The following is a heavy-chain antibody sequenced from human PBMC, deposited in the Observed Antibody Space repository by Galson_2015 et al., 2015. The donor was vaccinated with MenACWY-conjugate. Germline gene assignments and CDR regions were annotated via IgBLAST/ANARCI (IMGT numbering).Heavy chain of an antibody. Sequence: SLRLSCAASGFTFSNYAMSWVRQAPGKGLEWVSGISGSGGSTYYADSVKGRFTISRDNSKNTLYLQMNSLRAEDTAVYYCAKDKVPKASIRREEYLGPGTLVTVSS. V-gene: IGHV3-23*01. CDR3: AKDKVPKASIRREEY. CDR2: ISGSGGST. CDR1: GFTFSNYA. J-gene: IGHJ4*02. D-gene: IGHD5-24*01.